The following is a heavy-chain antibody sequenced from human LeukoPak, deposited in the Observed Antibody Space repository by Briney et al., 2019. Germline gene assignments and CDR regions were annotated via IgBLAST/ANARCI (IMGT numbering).Heavy chain of an antibody. CDR1: GFTFSSHD. D-gene: IGHD6-13*01. CDR3: AKGPPFSSSWYFDY. CDR2: IRSGGGSS. V-gene: IGHV3-23*01. Sequence: PGGSLRLSCAASGFTFSSHDMSWVRQAPGKGLEWVSAIRSGGGSSFYADSVKGRFTISRDNPKNTLYLQMNSLRAEDMAVYYCAKGPPFSSSWYFDYWAQGTLVTVSS. J-gene: IGHJ4*02.